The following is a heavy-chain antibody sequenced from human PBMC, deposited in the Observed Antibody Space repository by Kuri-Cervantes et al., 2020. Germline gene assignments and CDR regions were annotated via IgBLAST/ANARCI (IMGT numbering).Heavy chain of an antibody. CDR3: AKLTRFAEEPFDY. Sequence: GESLKISCAASGFTFSSYGMHWVRQAPGKGLEWVAVIWYDETNKYFADSVKGRFTISRDNSKNTLYLQMNSLRAEDTAVYYCAKLTRFAEEPFDYWGQGTLVTVSS. J-gene: IGHJ4*02. D-gene: IGHD4-23*01. V-gene: IGHV3-33*06. CDR2: IWYDETNK. CDR1: GFTFSSYG.